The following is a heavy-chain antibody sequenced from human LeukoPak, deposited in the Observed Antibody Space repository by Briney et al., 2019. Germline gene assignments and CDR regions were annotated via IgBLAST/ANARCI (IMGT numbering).Heavy chain of an antibody. CDR3: ARLIEYCSSTSCYPT. V-gene: IGHV4-39*01. CDR1: GGSISSSSYY. CDR2: IYYSGST. Sequence: PSETLSLTCTGSGGSISSSSYYWGWIRQPPGKGLEWIGSIYYSGSTYYNPSLKSRVTISVDTSKNQFSLKLSSVTAADTAVYYCARLIEYCSSTSCYPTWGQGTLVTVSS. D-gene: IGHD2-2*01. J-gene: IGHJ5*02.